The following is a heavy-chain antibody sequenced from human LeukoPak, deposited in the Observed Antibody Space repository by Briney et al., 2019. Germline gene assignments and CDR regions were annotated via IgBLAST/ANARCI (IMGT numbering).Heavy chain of an antibody. CDR2: IYSSGTT. D-gene: IGHD1-1*01. V-gene: IGHV4-31*02. Sequence: SQTLSLTCTVSGDSISSRDSYWSWIRQYPGKALESIGFIYSSGTTNYNPSLRSRVTLSVDTSQNQFFLWLTSVTDADTATYYCVRNTDGRSNGDYWGQGTLVTVSS. CDR3: VRNTDGRSNGDY. J-gene: IGHJ4*02. CDR1: GDSISSRDSY.